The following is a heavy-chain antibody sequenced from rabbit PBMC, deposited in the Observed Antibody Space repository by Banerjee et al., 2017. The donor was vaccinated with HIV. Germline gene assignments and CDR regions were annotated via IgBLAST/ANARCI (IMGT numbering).Heavy chain of an antibody. V-gene: IGHV1S47*01. CDR2: IYAGDGST. D-gene: IGHD6-1*01. CDR1: GFDFSRNA. Sequence: QEQLVESGGGLVQPEGSLALTCKASGFDFSRNAMCWFRQAPGKGPEWIACIYAGDGSTDYASWVNGRFTIASDNAQNTVDLQMTSLTAADTATYFCARGRGMYYTYDYAGYADAMDAFDPWGPGTLVTVS. CDR3: ARGRGMYYTYDYAGYADAMDAFDP. J-gene: IGHJ2*01.